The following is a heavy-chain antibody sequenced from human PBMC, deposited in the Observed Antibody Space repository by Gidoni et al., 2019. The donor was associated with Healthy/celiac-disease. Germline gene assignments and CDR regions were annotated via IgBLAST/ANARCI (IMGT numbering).Heavy chain of an antibody. V-gene: IGHV1-69*01. D-gene: IGHD2-15*01. CDR2: IIPIFGTA. CDR1: GGTFSSYA. Sequence: QVQLVQSGAEVKKPGSSVKVSCKASGGTFSSYAISWVRQAPGQGLEWMGGIIPIFGTANYAQKFQGRVTITADESTSTAYMELSSLRSEDTAVYYCARDPGDCSGGSCYSKSWFDPWGQGTLVTVSS. CDR3: ARDPGDCSGGSCYSKSWFDP. J-gene: IGHJ5*02.